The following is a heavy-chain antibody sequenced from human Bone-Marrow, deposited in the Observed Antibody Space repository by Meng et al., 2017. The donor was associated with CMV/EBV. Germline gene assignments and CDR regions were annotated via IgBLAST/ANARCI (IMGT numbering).Heavy chain of an antibody. J-gene: IGHJ4*02. Sequence: ETLSLTCAASGFTFSSYSMNWVRQAPGKGLEWVSSISSSSSYIYYADSVKGRFTISRDNAKNTLYLQMNSLRAEDTAVYYCGSQEGGYWGQGTLVTVSS. CDR2: ISSSSSYI. CDR3: GSQEGGY. V-gene: IGHV3-21*06. CDR1: GFTFSSYS. D-gene: IGHD3-16*01.